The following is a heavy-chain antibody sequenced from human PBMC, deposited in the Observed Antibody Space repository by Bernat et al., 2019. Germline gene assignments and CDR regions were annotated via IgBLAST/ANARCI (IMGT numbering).Heavy chain of an antibody. CDR3: ARAPHLDGDHAPGAFDI. V-gene: IGHV3-30-3*01. CDR1: GFTFSSYA. Sequence: QVQLVESGGGVVQPGRSLRLSCAASGFTFSSYAMHWVRQAPGKGLEWVAVISYDGSNKYYADSVKGRFTISRDNSKNTLYLQMNSLRAEDTAVYYCARAPHLDGDHAPGAFDIWGQGTMVTVSS. J-gene: IGHJ3*02. CDR2: ISYDGSNK. D-gene: IGHD4-17*01.